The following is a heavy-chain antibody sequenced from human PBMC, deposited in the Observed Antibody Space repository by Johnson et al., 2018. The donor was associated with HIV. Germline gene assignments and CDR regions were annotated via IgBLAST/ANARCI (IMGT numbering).Heavy chain of an antibody. CDR1: GFTVSSNY. V-gene: IGHV3-13*01. J-gene: IGHJ3*02. CDR3: ARENDAFDI. CDR2: IGTAGDT. Sequence: AQLVESGGGLIQPGGSLRLSCAASGFTVSSNYMSWVRQAPGKGLEWVSAIGTAGDTYYPGSVKGRFTISRENAKNSLYLQMNSLRAGDTAVYYCARENDAFDIWGQGTMVTVSS.